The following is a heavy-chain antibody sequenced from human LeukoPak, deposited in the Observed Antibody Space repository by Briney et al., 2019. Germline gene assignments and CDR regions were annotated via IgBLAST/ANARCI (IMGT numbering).Heavy chain of an antibody. Sequence: ASVKVSCKASGYTFTNYGLSWVRQAPGQGLEWLGWISTYNDNTNYAQKLQGRVTMTTDTSTRTAYMELRSLRSDDTAVYYCARDFGYYDSSGYSNGFYYMDVWGKGTTVTVSS. D-gene: IGHD3-22*01. CDR3: ARDFGYYDSSGYSNGFYYMDV. CDR2: ISTYNDNT. J-gene: IGHJ6*03. CDR1: GYTFTNYG. V-gene: IGHV1-18*01.